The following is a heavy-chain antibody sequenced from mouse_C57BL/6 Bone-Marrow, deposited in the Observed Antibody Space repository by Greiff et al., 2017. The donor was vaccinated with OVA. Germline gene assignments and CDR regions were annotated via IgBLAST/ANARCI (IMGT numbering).Heavy chain of an antibody. V-gene: IGHV1-7*01. CDR2: INPSSGYT. Sequence: QVQLQQSGAELAKPGASVTLSCKASGYTFTSYWMHWLKQRPGRGLEWIGYINPSSGYTKYNQTFKDQATLTADKSSSTAYMQLSSLTYEDSAVYYCARANYYGTSYSWFAYWGQGTLVTVAA. CDR3: ARANYYGTSYSWFAY. J-gene: IGHJ3*01. CDR1: GYTFTSYW. D-gene: IGHD1-1*01.